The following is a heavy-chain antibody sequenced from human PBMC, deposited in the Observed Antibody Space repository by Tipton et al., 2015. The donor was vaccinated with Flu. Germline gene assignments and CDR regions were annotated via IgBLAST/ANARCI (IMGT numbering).Heavy chain of an antibody. CDR2: IYYSGST. V-gene: IGHV4-59*01. J-gene: IGHJ4*02. Sequence: LRLSCTVSGGSISGYYWTWIRQPPGKGLEWIGYIYYSGSTNYNPSLKSRVTISVDTSKNQFSLRLSSVTAADTAVYYCTRAPYSDYDTSGSSFDYWGQGTLVTVSS. CDR3: TRAPYSDYDTSGSSFDY. D-gene: IGHD3-22*01. CDR1: GGSISGYY.